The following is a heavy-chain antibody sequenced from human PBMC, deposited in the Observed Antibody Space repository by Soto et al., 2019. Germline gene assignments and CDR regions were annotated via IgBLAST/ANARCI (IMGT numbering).Heavy chain of an antibody. V-gene: IGHV4-39*01. CDR3: ARLYGLDAFDI. J-gene: IGHJ3*02. CDR1: GGSISSSSYH. D-gene: IGHD3-16*02. CDR2: IYYSGST. Sequence: SETLSLTCTVSGGSISSSSYHWGWIRQSPGKGLEWIGSIYYSGSTYYNPSLKSRVTISVDTSKKQFSLKMSSVTAADTAVYYCARLYGLDAFDIWGQGTMDTVSS.